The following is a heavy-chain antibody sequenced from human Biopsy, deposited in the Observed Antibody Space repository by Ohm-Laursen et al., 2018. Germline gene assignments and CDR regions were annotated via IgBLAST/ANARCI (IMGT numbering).Heavy chain of an antibody. J-gene: IGHJ6*02. Sequence: GASVKVSCKASGGAFTNYAINWVRQAPGHGLEWMGGIITVSETASYAERFQGRVTITADVTTTTAYMDLSGLRSEDTAVYYCVAYPSSGFFENNDDFAMDVWGQGTTVIVSS. D-gene: IGHD6-19*01. CDR2: IITVSETA. CDR3: VAYPSSGFFENNDDFAMDV. V-gene: IGHV1-69*13. CDR1: GGAFTNYA.